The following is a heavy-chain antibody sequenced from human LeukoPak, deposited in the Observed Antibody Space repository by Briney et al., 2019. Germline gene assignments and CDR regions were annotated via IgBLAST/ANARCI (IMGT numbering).Heavy chain of an antibody. J-gene: IGHJ4*02. CDR2: ISSSSSTI. Sequence: GGSLRLSCAASGFTFRTYGMNWVRQAPGKGLEWISYISSSSSTIYYADSVKGRFTISRDNAKNSLYLQMNSLRAEDTAVYYCARVDLSSSWIGDYWGQGTLVTVSS. CDR3: ARVDLSSSWIGDY. V-gene: IGHV3-48*01. D-gene: IGHD6-13*01. CDR1: GFTFRTYG.